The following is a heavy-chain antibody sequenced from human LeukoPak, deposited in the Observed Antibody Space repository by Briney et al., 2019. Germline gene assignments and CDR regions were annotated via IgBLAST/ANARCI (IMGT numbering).Heavy chain of an antibody. D-gene: IGHD6-13*01. J-gene: IGHJ4*02. CDR1: GCTFDDYD. Sequence: PGGSLRLSCAASGCTFDDYDMHWVRQAPGKGLEWVSGINWNSGSIDYADSVKGRFTISRDNAKKSLYLQMNSLRAEDTALYYCAKNPGYDSTWYYFDYWGQGALVTVSS. V-gene: IGHV3-9*01. CDR2: INWNSGSI. CDR3: AKNPGYDSTWYYFDY.